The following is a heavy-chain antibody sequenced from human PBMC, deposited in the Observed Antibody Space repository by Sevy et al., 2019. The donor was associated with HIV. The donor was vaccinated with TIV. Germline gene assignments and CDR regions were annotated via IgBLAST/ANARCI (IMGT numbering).Heavy chain of an antibody. D-gene: IGHD3-16*01. J-gene: IGHJ3*01. CDR1: GFTFGDYA. CDR2: FRSKGYGGTT. CDR3: TRGPRGGWAFDL. Sequence: GGSLRLSCTASGFTFGDYAMSWFRQAPGKGLEWVGLFRSKGYGGTTGYAASVKGRVIMSRDDSKSIAYLQMNSLKTEDTAVYYCTRGPRGGWAFDLWGQGTMVTVSS. V-gene: IGHV3-49*03.